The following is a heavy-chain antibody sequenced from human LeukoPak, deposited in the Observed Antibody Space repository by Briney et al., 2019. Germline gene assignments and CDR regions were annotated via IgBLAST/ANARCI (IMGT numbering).Heavy chain of an antibody. D-gene: IGHD6-19*01. Sequence: PGGSLRLSCAASRFTFSSYSMNWVRQAPGKGLEWVSSISSSSSYIYYADSVKGRFTISRDNAKNSLYLQMNSLRAEDTAVYYCARVLAVAGGYWGQGTLVTVSS. CDR2: ISSSSSYI. CDR3: ARVLAVAGGY. V-gene: IGHV3-21*01. J-gene: IGHJ4*02. CDR1: RFTFSSYS.